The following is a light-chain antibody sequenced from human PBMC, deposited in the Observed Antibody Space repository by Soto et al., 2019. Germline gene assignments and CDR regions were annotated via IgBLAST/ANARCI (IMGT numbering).Light chain of an antibody. V-gene: IGLV1-40*01. Sequence: QSVLTQPPSVSGAPGQRGTISCTGSSSNIGAGYDVHWYQQLPGTAPKLLIYGNSNRPSGVPDRFSGSKSGPSASLAITGLQAEDEADYYCQSYDSSLSGVVFGGGTKLTVL. J-gene: IGLJ2*01. CDR1: SSNIGAGYD. CDR2: GNS. CDR3: QSYDSSLSGVV.